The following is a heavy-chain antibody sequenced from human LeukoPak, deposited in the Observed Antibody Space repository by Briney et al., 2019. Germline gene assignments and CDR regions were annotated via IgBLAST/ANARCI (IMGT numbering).Heavy chain of an antibody. CDR3: ARDIPMFSWRSGPDDYYFDY. V-gene: IGHV4-4*07. Sequence: SETLSLTCTVSGGSISSYYWSWIRQPAGKGLEWIGRIYTSGSTNYNPSLKSRVTMSVDTSKNQFSLKLSSVTAADTAVYYCARDIPMFSWRSGPDDYYFDYWGQGTLVTVSS. CDR1: GGSISSYY. D-gene: IGHD6-19*01. CDR2: IYTSGST. J-gene: IGHJ4*02.